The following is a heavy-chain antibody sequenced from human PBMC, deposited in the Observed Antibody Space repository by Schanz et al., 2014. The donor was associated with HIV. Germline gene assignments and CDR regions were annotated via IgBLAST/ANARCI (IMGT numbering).Heavy chain of an antibody. CDR3: VGHGSSSS. D-gene: IGHD6-6*01. J-gene: IGHJ5*02. V-gene: IGHV3-23*04. Sequence: EVQLVESGGGLVQPGGSLRLSCAASGFTFSRYWMSWVRQAPGKGLEWVAVINWNGDTTYYADSVKGRFTISRDNSKSTLYLQMNRLRAEDTAVYYCVGHGSSSSWGLGTLVTVSS. CDR2: INWNGDTT. CDR1: GFTFSRYW.